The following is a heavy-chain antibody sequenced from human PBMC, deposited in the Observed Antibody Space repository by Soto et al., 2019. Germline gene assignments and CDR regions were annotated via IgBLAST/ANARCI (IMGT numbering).Heavy chain of an antibody. CDR2: IPHDGGSE. CDR1: GFTFSQYP. J-gene: IGHJ4*02. CDR3: AKEVYPAKYYSDY. V-gene: IGHV3-30-3*01. Sequence: QVQLVESGGGVVQPGTSLRVSCAASGFTFSQYPMHWARQAPGKGLEWVAVIPHDGGSEFYADSVKGRFTVSRDHSKNMLYLQISNLTTEDTAVYYCAKEVYPAKYYSDYWGKGTLVTVSS. D-gene: IGHD2-8*01.